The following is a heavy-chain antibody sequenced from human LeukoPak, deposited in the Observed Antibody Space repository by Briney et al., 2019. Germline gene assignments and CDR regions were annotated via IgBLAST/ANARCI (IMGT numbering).Heavy chain of an antibody. CDR3: ARGGRNWFDP. CDR1: GGSISSYY. J-gene: IGHJ5*02. D-gene: IGHD3-10*01. V-gene: IGHV4-59*01. CDR2: IYYSGNT. Sequence: SETLSLTCTVSGGSISSYYWSWIRQPPGKGLDWIGYIYYSGNTNYNPSLKSRVTISVDTSKNQFSLKLSSVTAADTAVYYCARGGRNWFDPWGQGTLVTVSS.